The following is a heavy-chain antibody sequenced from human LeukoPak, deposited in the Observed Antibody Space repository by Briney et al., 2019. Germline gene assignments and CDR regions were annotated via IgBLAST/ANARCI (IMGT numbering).Heavy chain of an antibody. CDR2: IGTRRTSI. D-gene: IGHD1-14*01. Sequence: GGSLRLSCAASGFTFSSYSMNWVRQTPGKGLEWVSSIGTRRTSIYYADSVKGRFTISRDNAKNALYLQMNSLRAEDTAVYYCAISPEFDNWGQGTLVTVSS. CDR1: GFTFSSYS. V-gene: IGHV3-21*01. J-gene: IGHJ4*02. CDR3: AISPEFDN.